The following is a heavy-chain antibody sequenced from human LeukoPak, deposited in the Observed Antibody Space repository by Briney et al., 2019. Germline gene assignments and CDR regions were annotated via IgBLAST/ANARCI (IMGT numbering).Heavy chain of an antibody. CDR3: AKGGKWDVTPFDY. D-gene: IGHD1-26*01. CDR2: ISGGGGST. CDR1: GFTFRNYV. V-gene: IGHV3-23*01. J-gene: IGHJ4*02. Sequence: GGSLRLSCAASGFTFRNYVIHWVRQAPGKGLEWVSTISGGGGSTYYADSVKGRFTISRDNSKNTLYLQVNSLRAEDTAVYYCAKGGKWDVTPFDYWGQGTLVTVSS.